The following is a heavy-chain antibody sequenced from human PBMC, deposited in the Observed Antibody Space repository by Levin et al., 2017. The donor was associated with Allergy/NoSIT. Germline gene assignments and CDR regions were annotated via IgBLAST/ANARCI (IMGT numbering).Heavy chain of an antibody. V-gene: IGHV4-61*01. J-gene: IGHJ6*02. Sequence: LSQTLSLPCSVSGGSVRSGTYYWSWIRRPPGKGLEWIGYINYRGVTKYNPSIKSRVTISVDTSKNEFSLKVTSVTAADTAVYYCARNRIIVSGGNDYYYGMDGWGQGTTVTVSS. CDR3: ARNRIIVSGGNDYYYGMDG. CDR2: INYRGVT. D-gene: IGHD5/OR15-5a*01. CDR1: GGSVRSGTYY.